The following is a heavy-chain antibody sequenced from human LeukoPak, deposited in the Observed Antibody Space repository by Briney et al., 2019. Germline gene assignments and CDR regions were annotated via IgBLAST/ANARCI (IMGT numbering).Heavy chain of an antibody. CDR1: GYTFTNYA. Sequence: ASVKVSCKASGYTFTNYAMNWVRQAPGQGLEWMGWIHPSTGNPTYAQGFTGRFVFSLDTSVSTTYMQISSLKAEDTAVYFCARAFQSLGGLSLPDYWGQGTLVTVSS. D-gene: IGHD3-16*02. V-gene: IGHV7-4-1*02. J-gene: IGHJ4*02. CDR3: ARAFQSLGGLSLPDY. CDR2: IHPSTGNP.